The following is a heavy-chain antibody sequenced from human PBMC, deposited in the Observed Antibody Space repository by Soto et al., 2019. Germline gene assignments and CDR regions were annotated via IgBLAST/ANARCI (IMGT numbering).Heavy chain of an antibody. CDR1: GGTFSSYA. V-gene: IGHV1-69*13. Sequence: ASVKVSCKASGGTFSSYAISWVRQAPGQGLEWMGGIIPIFGTANYAQKFQGRVTITADESTSTAYMELSSLRSEDTAVYYCATSSGFLEWLSAEDVYYYYGMDVWGQGTTVTVSS. D-gene: IGHD3-3*01. CDR3: ATSSGFLEWLSAEDVYYYYGMDV. J-gene: IGHJ6*02. CDR2: IIPIFGTA.